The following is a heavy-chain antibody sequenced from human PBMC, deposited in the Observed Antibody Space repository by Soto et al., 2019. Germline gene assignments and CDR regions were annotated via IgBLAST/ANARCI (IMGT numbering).Heavy chain of an antibody. D-gene: IGHD4-17*01. CDR3: AKGDDYGDYTPVWYYGMDV. CDR2: ISYDGSNK. V-gene: IGHV3-30*18. CDR1: GFTFSSYG. Sequence: GGSLRLSCAASGFTFSSYGMHWVRQAPGKGLEWVAVISYDGSNKYYADSVKGRFTISRDNSKNTLYLQMNSLRAEDTAVYYCAKGDDYGDYTPVWYYGMDVWGQGTTVTVSS. J-gene: IGHJ6*02.